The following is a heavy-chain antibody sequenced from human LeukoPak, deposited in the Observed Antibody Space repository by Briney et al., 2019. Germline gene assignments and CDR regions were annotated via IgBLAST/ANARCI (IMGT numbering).Heavy chain of an antibody. CDR2: INHSGST. J-gene: IGHJ4*02. CDR1: GGSFSGCY. Sequence: SETLSLTCAVYGGSFSGCYWSWIRQPPGKGLEWIGEINHSGSTNYNPSLKSRVTISVDTSKNQFSLKLSSVTAADTAVYYCARASQRGGYSYGYKGGFDYWGQGTLVTVSS. V-gene: IGHV4-34*01. D-gene: IGHD5-18*01. CDR3: ARASQRGGYSYGYKGGFDY.